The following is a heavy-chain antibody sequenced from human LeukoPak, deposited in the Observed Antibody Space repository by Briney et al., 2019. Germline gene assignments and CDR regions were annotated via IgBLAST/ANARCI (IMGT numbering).Heavy chain of an antibody. D-gene: IGHD5-12*01. J-gene: IGHJ4*02. CDR2: ISGSGGST. CDR1: GFTFSSYA. Sequence: GGSLRLSWVASGFTFSSYAMSWVRQAPGKGLEWVSAISGSGGSTYYADSVKGRFTISRDNSKNTLYLQMNSLRAEDTAVYYCAKDIVATINYYFDYWGQGTLVTVSS. CDR3: AKDIVATINYYFDY. V-gene: IGHV3-23*01.